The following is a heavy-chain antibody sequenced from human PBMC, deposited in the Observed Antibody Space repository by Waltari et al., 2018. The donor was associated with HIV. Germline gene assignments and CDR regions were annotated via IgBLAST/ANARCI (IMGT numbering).Heavy chain of an antibody. CDR2: IYRIGDA. J-gene: IGHJ4*02. CDR1: GLSVSSNY. CDR3: ARVRSIMGRFLGFDY. D-gene: IGHD3-3*02. V-gene: IGHV3-53*02. Sequence: EVQLVETGGGLIQPGGSLRLSCAASGLSVSSNYMNWVRQAPGKGLEWVSVIYRIGDAYYADFVKGRFTISRDNSKNTLYLQMNSLRAEDTAVYYCARVRSIMGRFLGFDYWGQGTLVTVSS.